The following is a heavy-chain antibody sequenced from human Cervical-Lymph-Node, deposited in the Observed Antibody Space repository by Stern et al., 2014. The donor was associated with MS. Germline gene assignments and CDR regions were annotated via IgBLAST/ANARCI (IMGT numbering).Heavy chain of an antibody. J-gene: IGHJ3*02. D-gene: IGHD2-15*01. V-gene: IGHV1-24*01. CDR2: FDPEDGET. Sequence: VQLVQSGAEVKKPGASVKVSCKVSGYTLTELSMHWVRQAPGKGLEWMGGFDPEDGETIYAQKFQGRVNMTEDTSTDTAYMELSSLRSEDTAVYYCATAPKYCSGGSCYFRAFDIWGQGTMVTVSS. CDR1: GYTLTELS. CDR3: ATAPKYCSGGSCYFRAFDI.